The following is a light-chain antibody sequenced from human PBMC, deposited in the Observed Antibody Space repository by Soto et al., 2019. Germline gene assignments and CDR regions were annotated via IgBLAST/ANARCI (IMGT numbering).Light chain of an antibody. J-gene: IGLJ3*02. CDR3: ALWDDSLNGPV. Sequence: QSVLTQPPSASGTPGQRITISCSGSSSNIGSHSVNWYQQLPGTAPKLLIYRSSQRPSGVPDRFSGSKSGTSASLAISGLQSGDEADYYCALWDDSLNGPVFGGGTKVTV. CDR1: SSNIGSHS. V-gene: IGLV1-44*01. CDR2: RSS.